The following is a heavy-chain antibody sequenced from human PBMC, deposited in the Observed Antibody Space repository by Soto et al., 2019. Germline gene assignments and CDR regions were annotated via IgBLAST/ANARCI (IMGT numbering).Heavy chain of an antibody. D-gene: IGHD3-10*01. CDR1: GGSISSGGYY. V-gene: IGHV4-31*03. J-gene: IGHJ4*02. CDR2: IYYSGST. CDR3: ARTPESMVDY. Sequence: SETLSLTCTVSGGSISSGGYYWSWIRQHPGKGLEWIGYIYYSGSTYYNPSLKSRVTISVDTSKNQFSLKLSSVTAADTAVYYCARTPESMVDYWGQGTLVTVSS.